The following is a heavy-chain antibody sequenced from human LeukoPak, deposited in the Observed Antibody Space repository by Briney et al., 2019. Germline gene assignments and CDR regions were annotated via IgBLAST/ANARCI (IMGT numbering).Heavy chain of an antibody. CDR2: IFYSGST. Sequence: SETLSLTCTVSGGSISSSSYYRGWIRQPPGKGLEWIGSIFYSGSTYYNPSLKSRVTISVDTSKNQFSLKLSSVTAADTAVYYCARVVGCSGGSCYLHFDYWGQGTLVTVSS. J-gene: IGHJ4*02. CDR3: ARVVGCSGGSCYLHFDY. D-gene: IGHD2-15*01. V-gene: IGHV4-39*01. CDR1: GGSISSSSYY.